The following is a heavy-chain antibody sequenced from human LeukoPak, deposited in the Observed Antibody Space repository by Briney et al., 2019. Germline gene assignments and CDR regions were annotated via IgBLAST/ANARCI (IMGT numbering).Heavy chain of an antibody. CDR1: GGSFSGYY. V-gene: IGHV4-34*01. Sequence: SETLSLTCAVYGGSFSGYYWSWIRRPPGKGLEWIGEINHSGSTNYNPSLKSRVTISVDTSKNQFSLKLSSVTAADTAVYYCARGRRAAASVNFDYWGQGTLVTVSS. CDR2: INHSGST. D-gene: IGHD6-13*01. J-gene: IGHJ4*02. CDR3: ARGRRAAASVNFDY.